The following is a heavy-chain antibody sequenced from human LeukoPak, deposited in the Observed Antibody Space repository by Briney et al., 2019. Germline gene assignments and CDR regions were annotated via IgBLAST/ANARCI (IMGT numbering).Heavy chain of an antibody. CDR1: GFTFSDYY. D-gene: IGHD6-13*01. Sequence: PGGSLRLSCAASGFTFSDYYMSWIRQAPGKGLEWVSYISSSGSTIYYADSVKGRFTISRDNAKNSLYLQMNSLRAEDTAVYYCARGIRAAAAYYYYYYMDVWGKGTTVTISS. CDR2: ISSSGSTI. V-gene: IGHV3-11*01. CDR3: ARGIRAAAAYYYYYYMDV. J-gene: IGHJ6*03.